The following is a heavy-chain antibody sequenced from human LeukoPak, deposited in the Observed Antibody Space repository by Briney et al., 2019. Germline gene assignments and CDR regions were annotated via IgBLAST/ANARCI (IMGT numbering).Heavy chain of an antibody. Sequence: GGSLRLSCGASGFTFATHAMGWVRQAPGKGLEWVAGISGSGGATYYADSVKGRFTISRDNSKNTLYLQMNSLRAEDTAVYYCAKDVVITDPDAFDIWGQGTMVTVSS. D-gene: IGHD3-22*01. J-gene: IGHJ3*02. CDR1: GFTFATHA. V-gene: IGHV3-23*01. CDR2: ISGSGGAT. CDR3: AKDVVITDPDAFDI.